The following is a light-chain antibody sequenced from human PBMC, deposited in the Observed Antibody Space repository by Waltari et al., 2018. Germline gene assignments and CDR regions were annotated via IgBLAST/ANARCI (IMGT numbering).Light chain of an antibody. V-gene: IGLV3-1*01. CDR1: KLGNKY. Sequence: SYELTQPPSVSVSPRQTATITCSGDKLGNKYACWYQQRPGQPPVLVIYQDNKRPSGFPGGFSGSRSGNTATLTIRETQAVDEADYYCQAWDSGTALYVFGTGTKVTVL. CDR3: QAWDSGTALYV. CDR2: QDN. J-gene: IGLJ1*01.